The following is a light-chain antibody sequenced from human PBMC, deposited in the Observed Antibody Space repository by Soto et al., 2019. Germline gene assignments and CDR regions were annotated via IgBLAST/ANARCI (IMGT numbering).Light chain of an antibody. Sequence: QAASVSGSPGQSITISCTGTSSDVGSYNLVSWYQQHPGKAPKLMIYEGSKRPSGVSNRFSGSKSGNTASLTISGLQAEDEADYYCCSYAGSSNWVFGGGTKLTVL. V-gene: IGLV2-23*01. J-gene: IGLJ3*02. CDR2: EGS. CDR3: CSYAGSSNWV. CDR1: SSDVGSYNL.